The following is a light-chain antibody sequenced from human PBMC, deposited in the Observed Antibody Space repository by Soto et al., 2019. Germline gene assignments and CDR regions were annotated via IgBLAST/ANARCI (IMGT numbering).Light chain of an antibody. CDR2: GAS. V-gene: IGKV3-15*01. J-gene: IGKJ2*01. Sequence: EVVMTQSPATLSVSPGERVTLSCRASESLSTYLAWYQQKPGQAPRLLIYGASTKATGIPARFSGSGSATDFTLTISNLQSEDFAVYYCQSYNDWPFTFGQGTKREI. CDR1: ESLSTY. CDR3: QSYNDWPFT.